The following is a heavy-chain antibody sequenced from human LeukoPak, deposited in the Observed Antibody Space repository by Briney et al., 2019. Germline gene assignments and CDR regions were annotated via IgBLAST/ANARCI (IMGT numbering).Heavy chain of an antibody. Sequence: GGSLRLSCAASGFIFRSYEMKWVRQAPGKGLEWISYISGSGSSIFYADSVKGRFTISRDNSKNTLYLQMNSLRAEDTAVYYCAKENYGDSTGGRFQHWGQGTLVTVSS. V-gene: IGHV3-23*01. CDR1: GFIFRSYE. D-gene: IGHD4-17*01. CDR3: AKENYGDSTGGRFQH. CDR2: ISGSGSSI. J-gene: IGHJ1*01.